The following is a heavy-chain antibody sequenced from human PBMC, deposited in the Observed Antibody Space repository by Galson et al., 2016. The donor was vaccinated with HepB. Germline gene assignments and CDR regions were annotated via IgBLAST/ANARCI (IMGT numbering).Heavy chain of an antibody. D-gene: IGHD6-13*01. V-gene: IGHV3-7*03. CDR3: ARGDRHSSSWWGFDY. J-gene: IGHJ4*02. CDR1: GFTLSSYG. Sequence: SLRLSCAASGFTLSSYGMHWVRQAPGKGLEWVAYIKEDGSEKYHVDSVKGRFTISRDNAKNSLYLQMDSLRAEDTAVYYCARGDRHSSSWWGFDYWGQGTLVTVSS. CDR2: IKEDGSEK.